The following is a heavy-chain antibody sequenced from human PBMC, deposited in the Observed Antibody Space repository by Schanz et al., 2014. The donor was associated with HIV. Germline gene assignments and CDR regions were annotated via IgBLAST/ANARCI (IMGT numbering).Heavy chain of an antibody. V-gene: IGHV3-33*05. J-gene: IGHJ6*02. CDR1: GFTFSSYG. CDR2: ISYDGTNE. CDR3: ANGPGPLQHSDYYSGMDV. D-gene: IGHD7-27*01. Sequence: QVQLVESGGGVVQPGRSRRLSCEASGFTFSSYGMHWVRQAPGKGLEWVAVISYDGTNEYYGDSVKGRFTISRDNSKNTLYLQMNSLRLEDTAVYYCANGPGPLQHSDYYSGMDVWGQGTTVTVSS.